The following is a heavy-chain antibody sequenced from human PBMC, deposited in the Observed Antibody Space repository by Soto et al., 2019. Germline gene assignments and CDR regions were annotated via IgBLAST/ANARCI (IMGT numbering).Heavy chain of an antibody. Sequence: SETLSLTCTVSGGSISSYYWSWIRQPPGKGLEWIGYIYYSGSTNYNPSLKSRVTISVDTSKNQFSLKLSSVTAADTAVYYCVRESVAGTYGMDVWGQGTTVTVSS. J-gene: IGHJ6*02. CDR2: IYYSGST. CDR1: GGSISSYY. CDR3: VRESVAGTYGMDV. V-gene: IGHV4-59*01. D-gene: IGHD6-19*01.